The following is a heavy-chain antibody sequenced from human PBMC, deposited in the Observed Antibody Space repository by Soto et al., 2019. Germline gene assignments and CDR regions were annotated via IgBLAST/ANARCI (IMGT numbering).Heavy chain of an antibody. J-gene: IGHJ4*02. CDR1: GFTFSSYA. CDR3: AREAGHGAAPLFDY. Sequence: QVQLVESGGGVVQPGRSLRLSCAASGFTFSSYAMHWVRQAPGKGLEWVAVISYDGSNKYYADSVKGRFTISRDNSKNTLYLQMNSLRAEDTAVYYCAREAGHGAAPLFDYWGQGTLVTVSS. V-gene: IGHV3-30-3*01. D-gene: IGHD2-15*01. CDR2: ISYDGSNK.